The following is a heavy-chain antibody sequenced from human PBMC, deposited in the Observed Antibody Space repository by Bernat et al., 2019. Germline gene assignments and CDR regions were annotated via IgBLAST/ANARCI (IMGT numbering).Heavy chain of an antibody. V-gene: IGHV3-74*01. J-gene: IGHJ5*02. CDR3: GRRSGRGGFFWFDP. CDR1: GFTFSSHW. Sequence: ELQLVESGGGLVQPGGSLRLSCAASGFTFSSHWMHWVRQAPGKGLVWVSRINNDGSTINYADSVKGRFTISRDNAKNTLYLQMNSLRAEDTAVYYCGRRSGRGGFFWFDPWGQGTLVIVSS. D-gene: IGHD3-10*01. CDR2: INNDGSTI.